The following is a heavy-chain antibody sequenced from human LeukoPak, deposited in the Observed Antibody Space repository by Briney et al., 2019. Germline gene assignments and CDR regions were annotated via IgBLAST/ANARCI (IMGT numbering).Heavy chain of an antibody. V-gene: IGHV3-23*01. CDR1: GFTFRSYA. Sequence: GGSLRLSCTASGFTFRSYALSWVRQAPGKGLEWVSATTGSGDKLFYADSVKGRFTISRDNSKNTLYLQMNNLRAEDTAVYYCARYENGGIDYWGQGTLVTVSS. CDR3: ARYENGGIDY. J-gene: IGHJ4*02. D-gene: IGHD2-15*01. CDR2: TTGSGDKL.